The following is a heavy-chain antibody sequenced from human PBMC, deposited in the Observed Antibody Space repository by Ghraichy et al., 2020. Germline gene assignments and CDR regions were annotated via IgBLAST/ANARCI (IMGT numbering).Heavy chain of an antibody. D-gene: IGHD6-13*01. CDR3: ARAGGAATGRGPDY. Sequence: ESLNISCAVSGGSISSSSYYWGWIRQPPGKGLEWIGIIYYSGSTYYSASLKSRVTISVDTSNNQFSLKLSSVTAADTAVYFCARAGGAATGRGPDYWGQGTLVTVSS. J-gene: IGHJ4*02. CDR2: IYYSGST. CDR1: GGSISSSSYY. V-gene: IGHV4-39*02.